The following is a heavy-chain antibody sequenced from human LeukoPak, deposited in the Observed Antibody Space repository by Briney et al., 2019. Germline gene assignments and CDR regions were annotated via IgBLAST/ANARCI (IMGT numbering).Heavy chain of an antibody. Sequence: GASVKVSCKAFGYTFTGYWMHWVRQAPGQGPEWMGVISPSGGSTIYAQKFKGRVTLTRDMSTSTDYLELSSLRSEDTAVYYCAKTPVGMVTLDYWGQGTLVTVSS. CDR1: GYTFTGYW. D-gene: IGHD5-24*01. CDR2: ISPSGGST. J-gene: IGHJ4*02. CDR3: AKTPVGMVTLDY. V-gene: IGHV1-46*01.